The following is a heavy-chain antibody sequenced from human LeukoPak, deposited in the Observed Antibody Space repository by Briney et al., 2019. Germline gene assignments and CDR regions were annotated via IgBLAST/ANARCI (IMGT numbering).Heavy chain of an antibody. D-gene: IGHD3-16*01. Sequence: SQTLSLTCVISGDSISSDSAGWNWIRQSPSRGLEWLGRTYYRSKWYNDYAVSVKSRITINPDTSKNQFSLQLNSVTPEDTAVYYCTRGGGAITTWGQGTLVTVSS. CDR1: GDSISSDSAG. CDR3: TRGGGAITT. V-gene: IGHV6-1*01. CDR2: TYYRSKWYN. J-gene: IGHJ5*02.